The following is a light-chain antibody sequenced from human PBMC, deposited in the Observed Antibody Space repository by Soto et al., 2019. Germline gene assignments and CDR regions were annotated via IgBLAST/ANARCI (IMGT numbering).Light chain of an antibody. Sequence: QSALTQPASVSGSPGQSITISCTGTSSDVGTYKFVSWYQQLPGKAPELIIYEGTKRPSGVSNRFSGSKSGNTASLTLSGLQAEDEADYYCCSYAGSGTWVFGGGTQLTVL. V-gene: IGLV2-23*01. CDR3: CSYAGSGTWV. CDR1: SSDVGTYKF. CDR2: EGT. J-gene: IGLJ3*02.